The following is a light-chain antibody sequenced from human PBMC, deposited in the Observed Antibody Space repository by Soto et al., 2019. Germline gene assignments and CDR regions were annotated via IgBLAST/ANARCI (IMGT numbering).Light chain of an antibody. CDR1: KSVSSSC. V-gene: IGKV3-20*01. CDR2: GAS. CDR3: QQYGSSLSIT. Sequence: EIVLTQSPGTLSLSPGERATLSCRASKSVSSSCLAWYQQKPGQAPRLLIYGASSRATGIPDRFSGSGSGTDFTLTISRLEPEDFAVYYCQQYGSSLSITFGQGTRLEIK. J-gene: IGKJ5*01.